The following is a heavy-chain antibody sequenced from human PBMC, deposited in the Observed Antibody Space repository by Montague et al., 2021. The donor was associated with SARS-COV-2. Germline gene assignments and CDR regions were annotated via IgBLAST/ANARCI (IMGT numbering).Heavy chain of an antibody. D-gene: IGHD3-22*01. CDR2: IYYSGST. V-gene: IGHV4-31*03. CDR1: GGSISSGGYY. J-gene: IGHJ3*02. CDR3: ARVQGITMIVVVIGAFDI. Sequence: TLSLTCTVSGGSISSGGYYWSWIRQHPGKGLELIGYIYYSGSTYYNPSLKSRVTISVDTSKNQFSLKLSSVTAADTAVYYCARVQGITMIVVVIGAFDIWGQGTMVTVSS.